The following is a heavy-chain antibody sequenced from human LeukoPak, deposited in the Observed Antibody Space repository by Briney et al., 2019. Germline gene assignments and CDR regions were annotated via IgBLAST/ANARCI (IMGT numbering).Heavy chain of an antibody. D-gene: IGHD2-21*01. CDR2: ISSSSSTI. CDR1: GFTFSSYS. CDR3: ARESPYCGGDCFGY. V-gene: IGHV3-48*04. Sequence: GGSLRLSCAASGFTFSSYSMNWVRQAPGKGLEWVSYISSSSSTIYYADSVKGRFTISRDNAKNSLYLQMNSLRAEDTAVYYCARESPYCGGDCFGYWGQGTLVTVSS. J-gene: IGHJ4*02.